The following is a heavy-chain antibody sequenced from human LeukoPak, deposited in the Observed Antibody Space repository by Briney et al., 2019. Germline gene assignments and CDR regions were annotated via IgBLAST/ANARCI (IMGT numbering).Heavy chain of an antibody. V-gene: IGHV3-9*01. CDR2: ISWNSGSI. J-gene: IGHJ4*02. D-gene: IGHD5-24*01. Sequence: GGSLRLSCAASGFTFDDYAMHWVRQAPGKGLEWVSGISWNSGSIGYADSVKGRFTISRDNAKNSLYLQMNSLRAEDTAVYYCAKGEERWLQSPFDYWGQGTLVTVSS. CDR1: GFTFDDYA. CDR3: AKGEERWLQSPFDY.